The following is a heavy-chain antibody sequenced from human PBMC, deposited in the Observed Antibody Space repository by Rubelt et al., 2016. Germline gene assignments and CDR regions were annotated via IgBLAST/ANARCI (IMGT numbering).Heavy chain of an antibody. CDR2: IYSGGST. D-gene: IGHD6-13*01. CDR3: AREGIAP. J-gene: IGHJ4*02. Sequence: GKGLEWVSVIYSGGSTYYADSVKGRFTISRDNSKNTLYLQMNSLRAEDTAVYYCAREGIAPWGQGTLVTVSS. V-gene: IGHV3-53*05.